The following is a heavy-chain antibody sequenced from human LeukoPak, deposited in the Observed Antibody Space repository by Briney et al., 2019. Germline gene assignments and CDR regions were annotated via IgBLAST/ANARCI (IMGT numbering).Heavy chain of an antibody. CDR3: ARAPRQRMIVVVIGAFDI. J-gene: IGHJ3*02. CDR1: GFTFSSYS. V-gene: IGHV3-21*01. Sequence: GGSLRLSCAASGFTFSSYSMNWVRQAPGKGLEWVSSISSSSSYIYYADSVKSRFTISRDNAKNSLYLQMNSLRAEDTAVYYCARAPRQRMIVVVIGAFDIWGQGTMVTVSS. CDR2: ISSSSSYI. D-gene: IGHD3-22*01.